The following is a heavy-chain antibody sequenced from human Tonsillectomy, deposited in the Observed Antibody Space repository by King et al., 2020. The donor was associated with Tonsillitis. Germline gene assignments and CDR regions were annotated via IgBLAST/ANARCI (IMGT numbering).Heavy chain of an antibody. V-gene: IGHV3-21*01. CDR2: ISSRSSSM. Sequence: VQLVESGGGLGQPGGSLRLSCAASGFTFSRNTMNWVRQPPGKGLEWVSSISSRSSSMYYADSVKGRLTISRDNAKNSLFLQMNSLRAEDTAVYYCVRGDTRDYWGQGTRVTVSS. CDR3: VRGDTRDY. J-gene: IGHJ4*02. CDR1: GFTFSRNT.